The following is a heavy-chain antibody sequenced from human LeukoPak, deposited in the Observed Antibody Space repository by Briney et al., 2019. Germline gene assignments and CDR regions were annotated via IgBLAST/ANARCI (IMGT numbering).Heavy chain of an antibody. D-gene: IGHD5-18*01. CDR2: IYSGGST. Sequence: PGGSLRLSCAASGFTVSSNYMSWVRQAPGKWLEWVSVIYSGGSTYYADSVKGRFTISRDNSKNTLYLQMNSLRAKDTAVYYCATSAMVNGMDVWGQGTTVTVSS. CDR1: GFTVSSNY. J-gene: IGHJ6*02. CDR3: ATSAMVNGMDV. V-gene: IGHV3-66*02.